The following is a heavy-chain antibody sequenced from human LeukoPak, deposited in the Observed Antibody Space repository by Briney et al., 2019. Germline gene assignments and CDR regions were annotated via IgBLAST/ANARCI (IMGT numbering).Heavy chain of an antibody. CDR2: LSDSGGSK. J-gene: IGHJ4*02. CDR1: GLTFNRYV. Sequence: GGSLRLSCVASGLTFNRYVMSWVRHAPGKGLEGVSGLSDSGGSKYYADSVQGRFTILRDNSKNPLYLQMNSLRAEDTAVYYCVKDDSRYGDYGYFDYWGQGTLVTVSS. CDR3: VKDDSRYGDYGYFDY. V-gene: IGHV3-23*01. D-gene: IGHD4-17*01.